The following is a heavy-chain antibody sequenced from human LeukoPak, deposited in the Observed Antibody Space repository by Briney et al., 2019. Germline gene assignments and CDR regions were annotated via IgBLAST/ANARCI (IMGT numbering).Heavy chain of an antibody. CDR3: ARLGGYYDPPGY. J-gene: IGHJ4*02. CDR2: IHYSGST. CDR1: GGSISSPTYY. D-gene: IGHD3-22*01. V-gene: IGHV4-39*01. Sequence: SETLSLTCTVSGGSISSPTYYWAWIRQPPGKGLEWIGTIHYSGSTFYNPPLKSRVTISVDTSKNQFSLKLSSVTAADTAVYYCARLGGYYDPPGYWGQGTLVTVSS.